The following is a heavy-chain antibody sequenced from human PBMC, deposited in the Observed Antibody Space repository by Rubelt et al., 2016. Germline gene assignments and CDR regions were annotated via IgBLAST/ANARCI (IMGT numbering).Heavy chain of an antibody. Sequence: QVQLQESGPGLVKPSEALSLTCTVSGGSISSYYWSWIRQPAGKGLEWIGRIYPSGSTNYNPSLKSRVTMSVDTSTNQFSLKLTSVAAADTAVYYCARPRGCRCSSCYDDAFDISGQGTMVTVSS. V-gene: IGHV4-4*07. CDR2: IYPSGST. CDR1: GGSISSYY. J-gene: IGHJ3*02. D-gene: IGHD2-2*01. CDR3: ARPRGCRCSSCYDDAFDI.